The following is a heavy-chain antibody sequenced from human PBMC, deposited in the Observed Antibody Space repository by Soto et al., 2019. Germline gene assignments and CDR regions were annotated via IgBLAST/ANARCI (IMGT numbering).Heavy chain of an antibody. CDR3: ASRPWGSGWYKAGPYYFDY. J-gene: IGHJ4*02. CDR1: GYTFTGYY. Sequence: ASVKVSCKASGYTFTGYYMHWVRQAPGQGLEWMGWINPNSGGTNYAQKFQGRVTMTRDTSISTAYMELSRLRSDDTAVYYCASRPWGSGWYKAGPYYFDYWGQGTLVT. V-gene: IGHV1-2*02. D-gene: IGHD6-19*01. CDR2: INPNSGGT.